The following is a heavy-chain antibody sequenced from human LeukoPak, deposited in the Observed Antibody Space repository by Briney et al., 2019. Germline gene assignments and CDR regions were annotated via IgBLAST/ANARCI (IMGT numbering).Heavy chain of an antibody. CDR2: IFPGDSDT. CDR1: GYRFTSYW. Sequence: GESLKISCKGSGYRFTSYWIAWVRQMPGKGLEWMGSIFPGDSDTRNSPSFQGQVTISVDTSIDTAFLQWNSLKASDSAMYFCARRGERMVQNWGQRTLVTVSS. V-gene: IGHV5-51*01. D-gene: IGHD3-16*01. J-gene: IGHJ4*02. CDR3: ARRGERMVQN.